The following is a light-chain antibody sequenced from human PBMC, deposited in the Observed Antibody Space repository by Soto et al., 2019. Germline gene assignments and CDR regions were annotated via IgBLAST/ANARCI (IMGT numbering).Light chain of an antibody. Sequence: DVLRTPSPYSLAVPLDARATINCKSSQSVLYSSNNKNYLAWYQQKPGQPPKLLIFWASTRESGVPDRFSGSGSGTDFTLTISSLQAEDVAVYYCQQYYGTPLTFGGGTKVDIK. CDR2: WAS. CDR1: QSVLYSSNNKNY. V-gene: IGKV4-1*01. J-gene: IGKJ4*01. CDR3: QQYYGTPLT.